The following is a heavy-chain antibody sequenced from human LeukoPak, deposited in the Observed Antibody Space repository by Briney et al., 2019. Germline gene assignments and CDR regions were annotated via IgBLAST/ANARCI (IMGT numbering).Heavy chain of an antibody. D-gene: IGHD2-15*01. CDR1: GYSFSSDW. Sequence: GESLKISCKASGYSFSSDWIAWVRQMPGKGLEWMEIIFPIDSETTYSPSFQAQVTISADKSISPPYLQWSSLKASDTAMYYCTRGCSGGSCSRGAMDVWGQGKMVPVSS. CDR3: TRGCSGGSCSRGAMDV. CDR2: IFPIDSET. J-gene: IGHJ6*02. V-gene: IGHV5-51*01.